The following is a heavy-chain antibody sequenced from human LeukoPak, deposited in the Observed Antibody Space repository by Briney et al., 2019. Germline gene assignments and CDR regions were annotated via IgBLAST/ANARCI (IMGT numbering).Heavy chain of an antibody. Sequence: GGSLRLSCVASGFTFSSYGMHWARQAPRAGLEGVASISRSSSYMYYADSVKGRFTIPRDNAKNSLYMQANSLRAEDTAVYYCARGGYSSSWYHDSWGQGTLVTVSS. CDR1: GFTFSSYG. V-gene: IGHV3-21*01. CDR2: ISRSSSYM. J-gene: IGHJ4*02. CDR3: ARGGYSSSWYHDS. D-gene: IGHD6-13*01.